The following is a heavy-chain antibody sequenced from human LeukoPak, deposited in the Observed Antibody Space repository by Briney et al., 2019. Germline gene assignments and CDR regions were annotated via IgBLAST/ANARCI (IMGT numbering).Heavy chain of an antibody. CDR2: INPNSGGT. V-gene: IGHV1-2*02. J-gene: IGHJ4*02. D-gene: IGHD2-2*01. CDR1: GYTFTGYY. CDR3: AIELVVPAAREGGY. Sequence: ASVKVSCKASGYTFTGYYMHWVRQAPGQGLEWMGWINPNSGGTNYAQKFQGRVTMTRDTSISTAYMELSRLRSDDTAVYYCAIELVVPAAREGGYWGQGNLVTVSS.